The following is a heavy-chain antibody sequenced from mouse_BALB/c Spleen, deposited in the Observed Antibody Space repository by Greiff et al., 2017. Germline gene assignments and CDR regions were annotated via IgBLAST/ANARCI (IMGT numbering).Heavy chain of an antibody. J-gene: IGHJ4*01. CDR3: TREGRLGAMDY. CDR1: GFTFSSYT. V-gene: IGHV5-6-4*01. Sequence: DVHLVESGGGLVKPGGSLKLSCAASGFTFSSYTMSWVRQTPEKRLEWVATISSGGSYTYYPDSVKGRFTISRDNAKNTLYLQMSSLKSEDTAMYYCTREGRLGAMDYWGQGTSVTVSS. CDR2: ISSGGSYT. D-gene: IGHD3-3*01.